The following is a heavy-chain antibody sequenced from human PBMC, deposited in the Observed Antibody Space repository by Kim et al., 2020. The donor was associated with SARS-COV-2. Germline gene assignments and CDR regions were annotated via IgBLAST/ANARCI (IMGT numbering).Heavy chain of an antibody. Sequence: GGSLRLSCAASGFTFDDYAMHWVRQAPGKGLEWVSGISWNSGSIGYADSVKGRFTISRDNAKNSLYLQMNSLRAEDTALYYCAKAFTVTRGYYYGMDVWG. D-gene: IGHD4-17*01. CDR3: AKAFTVTRGYYYGMDV. V-gene: IGHV3-9*01. CDR1: GFTFDDYA. CDR2: ISWNSGSI. J-gene: IGHJ6*01.